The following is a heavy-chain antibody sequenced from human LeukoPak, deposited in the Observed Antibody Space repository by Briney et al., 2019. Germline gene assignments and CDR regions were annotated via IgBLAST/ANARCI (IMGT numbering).Heavy chain of an antibody. J-gene: IGHJ6*02. CDR3: ARAGRDVYNSRYYYGMDV. CDR2: IYSGGST. CDR1: GFTVSSNY. Sequence: GGSLRLSCAASGFTVSSNYMSWVRQAPGKGLEWVSVIYSGGSTYYADSVKGRFTISRDNSKNTLYLQMNSLRAEDTAVYYCARAGRDVYNSRYYYGMDVWGQGTTVTVSS. V-gene: IGHV3-66*01. D-gene: IGHD5-24*01.